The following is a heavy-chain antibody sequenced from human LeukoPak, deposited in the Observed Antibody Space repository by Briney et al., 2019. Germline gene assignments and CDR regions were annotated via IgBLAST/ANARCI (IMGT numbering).Heavy chain of an antibody. D-gene: IGHD1-26*01. V-gene: IGHV3-23*01. Sequence: GGSLRLSCAASGFTFSTYAVSRVRQAPGKGLEWVSAISGSGSSTFYADSVKGRFTISRDNSKNTLYLQINSLRAEDTAVYFCARDGTSNAFDIWGQGTMVTVSS. CDR2: ISGSGSST. J-gene: IGHJ3*02. CDR1: GFTFSTYA. CDR3: ARDGTSNAFDI.